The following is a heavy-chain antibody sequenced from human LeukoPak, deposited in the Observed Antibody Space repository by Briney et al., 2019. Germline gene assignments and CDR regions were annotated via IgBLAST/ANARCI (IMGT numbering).Heavy chain of an antibody. D-gene: IGHD2-2*01. CDR2: IYHSGST. J-gene: IGHJ4*02. V-gene: IGHV4-30-2*01. CDR3: ARAPPYCSSTSCYVDY. CDR1: GGSISSGGYS. Sequence: SETLSLTCAVSGGSISSGGYSWSWIRQPPGKGLEWIGYIYHSGSTHYNPSLKSRVTISVDRSKNQFSLKLSSVTAADTAVYYCARAPPYCSSTSCYVDYWGQGTLVTVSS.